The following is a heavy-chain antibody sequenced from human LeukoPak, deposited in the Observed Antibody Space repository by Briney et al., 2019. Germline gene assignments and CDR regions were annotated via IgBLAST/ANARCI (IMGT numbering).Heavy chain of an antibody. CDR3: AKAVGPGSYSPFDY. V-gene: IGHV3-9*01. CDR1: GFTFDDYA. D-gene: IGHD1-26*01. J-gene: IGHJ4*02. Sequence: GRSLGLSCAASGFTFDDYAMHWVRQAPGKGLEWVSGISWNSGSIGYADSVKGRFTISRDNAKNSLYLQMNSLRAEDTALYYCAKAVGPGSYSPFDYWGQGTLVTVSS. CDR2: ISWNSGSI.